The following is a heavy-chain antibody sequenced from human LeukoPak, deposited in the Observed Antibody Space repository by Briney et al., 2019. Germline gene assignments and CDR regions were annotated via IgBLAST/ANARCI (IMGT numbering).Heavy chain of an antibody. Sequence: GGSLRLSCAASGFTFDDYAMHWVRQAPGKGLEWVSGISWNSGSIGYADSVKGRFTISRDNAKNSLYLQMNSLRAEDTALYNCAKDDKWAPSMYCSSTSCYGLYGMDVWGQGTTVTVSS. D-gene: IGHD2-2*01. V-gene: IGHV3-9*01. CDR1: GFTFDDYA. CDR2: ISWNSGSI. CDR3: AKDDKWAPSMYCSSTSCYGLYGMDV. J-gene: IGHJ6*02.